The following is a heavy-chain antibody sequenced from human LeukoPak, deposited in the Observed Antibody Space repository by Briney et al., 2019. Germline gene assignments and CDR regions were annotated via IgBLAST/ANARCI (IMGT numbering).Heavy chain of an antibody. V-gene: IGHV3-23*01. Sequence: QPGGSLRLSCAASGFTFSNFAMSWVRQTPGQGLKWVSAISGSVATTYYADSVKGRFTISRDNSKNTLYLQMNSLRAEDTAVYYCAKKKTSSTVTGFDYWGQGTLVTVSS. CDR1: GFTFSNFA. D-gene: IGHD4-17*01. CDR3: AKKKTSSTVTGFDY. CDR2: ISGSVATT. J-gene: IGHJ4*02.